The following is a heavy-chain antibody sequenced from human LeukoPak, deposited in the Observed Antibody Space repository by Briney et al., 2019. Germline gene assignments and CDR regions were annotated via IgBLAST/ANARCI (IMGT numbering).Heavy chain of an antibody. CDR3: ATPRYFDWLGQRAGGNYYFDY. CDR2: IGPHSSAT. CDR1: GFTFTDYY. J-gene: IGHJ4*02. Sequence: ASVKVSCKSSGFTFTDYYIHWVRQAPGQGLEWMGYIGPHSSATSSPQEFQGRVTMTRDTSMSTAYMELTRLTSDDTAVYYCATPRYFDWLGQRAGGNYYFDYWGQGTLVTVSS. D-gene: IGHD3-9*01. V-gene: IGHV1-2*02.